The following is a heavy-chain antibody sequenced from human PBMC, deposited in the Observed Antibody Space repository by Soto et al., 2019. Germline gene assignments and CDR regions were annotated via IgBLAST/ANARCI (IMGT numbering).Heavy chain of an antibody. D-gene: IGHD2-21*02. Sequence: EVQLLESGGGFVQPGGSLRLSCTASGVGLSTYAISWVRQAPGKGLAWVSVISGNSGKTDYADSVKGRFSISRDNSENTVYLQMNRLRAEDTAVYYCALPSCGGDCYSPFDYWGQGTLVTVSS. CDR1: GVGLSTYA. V-gene: IGHV3-23*01. CDR2: ISGNSGKT. J-gene: IGHJ4*02. CDR3: ALPSCGGDCYSPFDY.